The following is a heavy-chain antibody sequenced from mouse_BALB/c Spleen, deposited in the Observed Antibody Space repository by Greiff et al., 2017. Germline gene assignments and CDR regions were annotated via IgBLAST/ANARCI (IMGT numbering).Heavy chain of an antibody. J-gene: IGHJ3*01. CDR1: GFTFSDYY. Sequence: EVQRVESGGGLVKPGGSLKLSCAASGFTFSDYYMYWVRQTPEKRLEWVATISDGGSYTYYPDSVKGRFTISRDNAKNNLYLQMSSLKSEDTAMYYCAREGGTTASFAYWGQGTLVTVSA. CDR3: AREGGTTASFAY. V-gene: IGHV5-4*02. CDR2: ISDGGSYT. D-gene: IGHD1-2*01.